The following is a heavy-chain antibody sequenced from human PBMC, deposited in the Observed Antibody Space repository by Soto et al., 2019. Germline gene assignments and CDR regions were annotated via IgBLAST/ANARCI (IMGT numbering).Heavy chain of an antibody. D-gene: IGHD5-12*01. CDR3: AKDQGGYSGYDLDY. J-gene: IGHJ4*02. CDR1: GFTFSSYG. Sequence: QVQLVESGGGVVQPGRSLRLSCAASGFTFSSYGMHWVRQAPGKGLEWVAVISDDGSNKYYADSVKGRFTISRDNSKNTLYLQMNSLRAEDTAVYYCAKDQGGYSGYDLDYWGQGTLVTVSS. CDR2: ISDDGSNK. V-gene: IGHV3-30*18.